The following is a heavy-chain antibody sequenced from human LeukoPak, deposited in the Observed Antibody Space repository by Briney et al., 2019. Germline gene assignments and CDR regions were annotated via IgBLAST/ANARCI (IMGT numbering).Heavy chain of an antibody. CDR2: IYYSGST. V-gene: IGHV4-39*07. D-gene: IGHD3-10*01. CDR1: GGSISSSSYY. CDR3: ARDYGSGSYRYYYYGMDV. Sequence: SETLSLTCTVSGGSISSSSYYWGWIRPPPGKGLEWMGSIYYSGSTYYSPSLKSRVTISVDTSKNQFSLKLSSVTAADTAVYYCARDYGSGSYRYYYYGMDVWGQGTTVTVSS. J-gene: IGHJ6*02.